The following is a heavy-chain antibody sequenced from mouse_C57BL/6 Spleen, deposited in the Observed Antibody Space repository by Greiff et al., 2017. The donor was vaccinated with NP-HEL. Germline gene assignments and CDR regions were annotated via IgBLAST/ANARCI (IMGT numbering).Heavy chain of an antibody. Sequence: EVKLMESGPVLVKPGASVKMSCKASGYTFIDYYMNWVKQSHGKSLEWIGVINPYNGGTSYNQKFKGKATLTVDKSSSTAYMELNSLTSEDSAVYYCARDYYGSSYGYYAMDYWGQGTSVTVSS. CDR1: GYTFIDYY. V-gene: IGHV1-19*01. CDR3: ARDYYGSSYGYYAMDY. D-gene: IGHD1-1*01. CDR2: INPYNGGT. J-gene: IGHJ4*01.